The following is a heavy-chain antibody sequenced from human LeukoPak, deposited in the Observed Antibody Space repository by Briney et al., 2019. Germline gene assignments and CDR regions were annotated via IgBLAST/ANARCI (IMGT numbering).Heavy chain of an antibody. CDR3: AKAEEPPQLRYFDWSALRSQYYYYGMDV. CDR1: GFTFSSYA. J-gene: IGHJ6*04. V-gene: IGHV3-23*01. D-gene: IGHD3-9*01. Sequence: PGASLRLSCAASGFTFSSYAMSWVRQAPGKGLEWVSAISGSGGSTYYADSVKGRFTISRDNSKNTLYLQMNSLRAEDTAVYYCAKAEEPPQLRYFDWSALRSQYYYYGMDVWGKGTTVTVPS. CDR2: ISGSGGST.